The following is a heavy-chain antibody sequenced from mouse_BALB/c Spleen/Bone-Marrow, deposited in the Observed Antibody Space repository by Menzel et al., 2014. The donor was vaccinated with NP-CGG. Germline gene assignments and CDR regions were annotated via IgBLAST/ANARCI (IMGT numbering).Heavy chain of an antibody. CDR1: GYAFTNYL. D-gene: IGHD3-3*01. CDR3: ARRDDAMEY. Sequence: QVHVKQSGAELVRPGTSVKVSCKASGYAFTNYLIEWVKQRPGQGLEWIGVMNPGSGGTNYNEKFKGKATLPADKSSSTAYMQLSRLTSDDSAVYFCARRDDAMEYWGQGTSVTVSS. J-gene: IGHJ4*01. CDR2: MNPGSGGT. V-gene: IGHV1-54*03.